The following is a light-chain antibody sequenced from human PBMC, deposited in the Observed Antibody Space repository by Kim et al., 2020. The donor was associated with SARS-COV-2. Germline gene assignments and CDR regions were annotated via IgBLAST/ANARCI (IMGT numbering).Light chain of an antibody. CDR1: QSVGSS. CDR2: DAS. CDR3: QHYNNWCT. Sequence: LSVSPGERATLSCRASQSVGSSLDWYQQKPGQAPRLRIYDASTRATGIPARFSGSGSGTEFTLTISSLQSEDFAVYYCQHYNNWCTFGQGTKLEIK. J-gene: IGKJ2*02. V-gene: IGKV3-15*01.